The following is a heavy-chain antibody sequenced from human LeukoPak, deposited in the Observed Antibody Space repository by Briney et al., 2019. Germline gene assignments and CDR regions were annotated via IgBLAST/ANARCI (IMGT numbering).Heavy chain of an antibody. CDR1: GGSISSYY. CDR3: ARLGGYPLSAFDI. Sequence: SETLSLTCTVSGGSISSYYWSWIRQPPGKGLEWIGYIYNTEITNYNPSLKSRVTILVDTSKNQFSLKLRSVTAADTAVYYCARLGGYPLSAFDIWGQGTMVTDSS. J-gene: IGHJ3*02. D-gene: IGHD3-22*01. CDR2: IYNTEIT. V-gene: IGHV4-59*12.